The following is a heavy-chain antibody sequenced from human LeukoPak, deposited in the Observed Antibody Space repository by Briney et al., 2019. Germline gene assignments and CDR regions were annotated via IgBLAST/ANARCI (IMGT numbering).Heavy chain of an antibody. CDR2: IKSKGDDEAT. V-gene: IGHV3-15*01. CDR1: GFTFTNAW. CDR3: ITDLGITMIRGVTVY. D-gene: IGHD3-10*01. Sequence: GGSLRLSCAASGFTFTNAWMSWVRQAPGKGLEWVGRIKSKGDDEATDYGAPVKGRFTMSRDDSRATLYLQMNSLKAEDTAVYYCITDLGITMIRGVTVYWGQGALVTVSS. J-gene: IGHJ4*02.